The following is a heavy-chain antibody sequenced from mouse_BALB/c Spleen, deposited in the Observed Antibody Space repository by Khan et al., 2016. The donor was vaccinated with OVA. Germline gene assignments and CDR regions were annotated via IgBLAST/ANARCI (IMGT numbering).Heavy chain of an antibody. CDR1: GYSITSDYA. V-gene: IGHV3-2*02. J-gene: IGHJ4*01. CDR2: ISSSGST. D-gene: IGHD2-3*01. CDR3: ARDGSRYNYAMDY. Sequence: EVQLVESGPGLVKPSQSLSLTCTVTGYSITSDYAWNWIRQFPGNKLEWMGYISSSGSTNYNPTLKSRISLTRDTSKNPFFLQLNSVTTEDTATYYCARDGSRYNYAMDYWGQGTSVTVSS.